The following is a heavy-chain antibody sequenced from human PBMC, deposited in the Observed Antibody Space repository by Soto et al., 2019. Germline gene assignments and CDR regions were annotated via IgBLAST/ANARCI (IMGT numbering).Heavy chain of an antibody. CDR1: SSTAETSMHS. D-gene: IGHD2-8*01. CDR3: ARHRCISFSRRHSGGWYFAY. CDR2: IYYSGST. J-gene: IGHJ4*02. Sequence: TCALSSSTAETSMHSRIWFRPPPEKGLEWIGSIYYSGSTYYNPSLKSRVTISVDTSKNQFSLKLSSVTAADTAVYYCARHRCISFSRRHSGGWYFAYWGQG. V-gene: IGHV4-30-2*03.